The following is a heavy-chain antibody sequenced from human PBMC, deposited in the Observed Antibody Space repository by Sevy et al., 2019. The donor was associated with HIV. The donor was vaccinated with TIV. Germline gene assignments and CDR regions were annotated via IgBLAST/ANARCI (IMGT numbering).Heavy chain of an antibody. Sequence: GGSLRLSCAASGFAFYDYSMSWIRQAPGKGLEWVATLSFGCGKINYADPVKGRFTSSRENSKNSFYLQMDNLRVEDTALYYCAREGCTRPHDYWGQGTRVTVSS. J-gene: IGHJ4*02. CDR3: AREGCTRPHDY. D-gene: IGHD2-8*01. CDR2: LSFGCGKI. V-gene: IGHV3-23*01. CDR1: GFAFYDYS.